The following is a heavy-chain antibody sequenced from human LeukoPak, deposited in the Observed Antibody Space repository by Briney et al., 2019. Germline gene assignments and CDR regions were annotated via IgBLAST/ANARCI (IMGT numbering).Heavy chain of an antibody. CDR2: IIPIFGTA. CDR1: GGTFSSYA. CDR3: ARGMVEMATIGEYYFDY. D-gene: IGHD5-24*01. J-gene: IGHJ4*02. V-gene: IGHV1-69*13. Sequence: SVKVSCKASGGTFSSYAISWVRQAPGQGLEWMGGIIPIFGTANYAQKFQGRVTITADESTSTAYMELSSLRSEDTAVYYCARGMVEMATIGEYYFDYWGQGTLVTVSS.